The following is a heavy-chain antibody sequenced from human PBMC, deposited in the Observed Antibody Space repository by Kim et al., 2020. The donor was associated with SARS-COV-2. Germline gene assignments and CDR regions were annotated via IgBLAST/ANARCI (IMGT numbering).Heavy chain of an antibody. CDR2: IKQDGSEK. V-gene: IGHV3-7*01. D-gene: IGHD6-6*01. CDR1: GFTFSSYW. CDR3: ARDRRIASRPGTDYYYYGMDV. Sequence: GGSLRLSCAASGFTFSSYWMSWVRQAPGKVLEWVANIKQDGSEKYYVDSVKGRFTIARDNAKNSLYLQMNSLRAEDTAVYYCARDRRIASRPGTDYYYYGMDVWGQGTTVTVSS. J-gene: IGHJ6*02.